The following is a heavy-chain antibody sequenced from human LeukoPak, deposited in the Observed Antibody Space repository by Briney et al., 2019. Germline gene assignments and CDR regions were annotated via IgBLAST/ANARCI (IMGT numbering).Heavy chain of an antibody. CDR2: MNPNSGNT. J-gene: IGHJ4*02. CDR3: ATSLWNSLRGQPEGNDY. Sequence: ASVKVSCKASGYTFTSYDINWVRQATGQGLEWMGWMNPNSGNTGYAQKFQGRVTMTRNTSISTAYMELSSLRSEDTAVYYCATSLWNSLRGQPEGNDYWGQGTLVTVSS. CDR1: GYTFTSYD. D-gene: IGHD1-7*01. V-gene: IGHV1-8*01.